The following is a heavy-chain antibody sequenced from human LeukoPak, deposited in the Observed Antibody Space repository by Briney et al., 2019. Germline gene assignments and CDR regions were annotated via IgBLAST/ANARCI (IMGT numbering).Heavy chain of an antibody. V-gene: IGHV1-18*01. CDR1: TYTFTRYG. CDR3: AREGRYYYYYMDV. Sequence: GASVKVSCKASTYTFTRYGISWVRQAPGQGLEWMGWISGYNGNTNYAQKFLGRVSMTADTATSTAYMELRSLTSDDTAMYYCAREGRYYYYYMDVWGKGTTVTVSS. CDR2: ISGYNGNT. J-gene: IGHJ6*03.